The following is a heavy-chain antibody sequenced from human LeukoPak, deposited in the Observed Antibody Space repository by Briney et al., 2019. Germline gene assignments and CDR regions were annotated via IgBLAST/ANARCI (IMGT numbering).Heavy chain of an antibody. D-gene: IGHD3-10*01. CDR3: ARADYYGSPGHFGMDV. V-gene: IGHV3-48*03. CDR2: IGGSGVTK. J-gene: IGHJ6*02. Sequence: PGGSLRLSCAASGFTFSNYEMNWVRQAPGKGPEWISYIGGSGVTKRYADSVNGRFSSSRDNAKNSLDLQMNSLRVEDTGVYYCARADYYGSPGHFGMDVWGRGTTVTVSS. CDR1: GFTFSNYE.